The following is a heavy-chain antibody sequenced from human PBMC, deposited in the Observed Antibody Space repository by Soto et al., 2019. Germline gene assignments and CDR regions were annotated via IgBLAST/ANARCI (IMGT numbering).Heavy chain of an antibody. V-gene: IGHV3-23*01. CDR3: VKELEV. CDR1: GFIFSTYS. J-gene: IGHJ6*02. Sequence: PWGSLRLSCEASGFIFSTYSMTWVRQVPGKGLEWVAAVSPSGDSTYYADSLKGRLNISRDNSKNTVFLQMNSLSADDTGLYYCVKELEVWGQEISVIISS. CDR2: VSPSGDST.